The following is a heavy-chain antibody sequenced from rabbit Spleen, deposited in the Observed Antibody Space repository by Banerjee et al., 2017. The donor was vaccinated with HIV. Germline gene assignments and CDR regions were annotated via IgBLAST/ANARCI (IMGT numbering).Heavy chain of an antibody. V-gene: IGHV1S40*01. Sequence: QSLEESGGDLVKPGASLTLTCTASGFSFSSDYWICWVRQAPGKGLEWIACIDDGDGSTYYASWAKGRFTISKTSSTTVTLQMTSLTVADTATYFCARAGEGGDGYLNLWGPGTLVTVS. J-gene: IGHJ4*01. CDR3: ARAGEGGDGYLNL. CDR1: GFSFSSDYW. D-gene: IGHD5-1*01. CDR2: IDDGDGST.